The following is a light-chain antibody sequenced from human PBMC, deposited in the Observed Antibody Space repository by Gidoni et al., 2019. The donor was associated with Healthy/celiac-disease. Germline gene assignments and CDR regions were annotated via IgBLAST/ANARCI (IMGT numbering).Light chain of an antibody. CDR3: QQYGSSPLIT. Sequence: EIVLTQSPGTLSLSPGERATLSCRASQSGSSSYLAWYQQKPDQAPRLLIYGAASRATGIPGRFSGSGAGTDVTLTISRLEPEDFAVYYCQQYGSSPLITFGQGTRLEIK. CDR1: QSGSSSY. CDR2: GAA. J-gene: IGKJ5*01. V-gene: IGKV3-20*01.